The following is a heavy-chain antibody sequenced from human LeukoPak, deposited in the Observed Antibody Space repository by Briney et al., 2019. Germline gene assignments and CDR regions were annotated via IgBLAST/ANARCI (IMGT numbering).Heavy chain of an antibody. CDR1: GYSFTIYW. CDR3: ARWVTADRGKKDAFDI. J-gene: IGHJ3*02. CDR2: IFPADSDT. D-gene: IGHD2-21*02. Sequence: GKALKISCKASGYSFTIYWIGWARQVPGKGLEWMGIIFPADSDTRYSPSFQGQVTVSADKSITTAYLQWSSLKASDTAMYYCARWVTADRGKKDAFDIWGQGTMVTSSS. V-gene: IGHV5-51*01.